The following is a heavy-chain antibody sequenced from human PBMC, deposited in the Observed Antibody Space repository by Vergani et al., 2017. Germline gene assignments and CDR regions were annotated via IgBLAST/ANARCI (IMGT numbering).Heavy chain of an antibody. CDR1: GFTFQAFA. CDR2: IDRNYGVK. CDR3: VKDNDYDADGPFDL. V-gene: IGHV3-9*01. Sequence: VEAGGGLVQPGASLRLSCTASGFTFQAFAFHWVRQVSGRGLEWVSGIDRNYGVKNGNSFEGRFSISRDNAKKAVFLQMNNLRHEDTALYFCVKDNDYDADGPFDLWGRGTLVTVSS. D-gene: IGHD3-16*01. J-gene: IGHJ2*01.